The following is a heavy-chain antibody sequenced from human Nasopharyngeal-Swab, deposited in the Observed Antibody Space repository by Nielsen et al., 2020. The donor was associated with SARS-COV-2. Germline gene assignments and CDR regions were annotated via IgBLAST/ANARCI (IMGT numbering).Heavy chain of an antibody. CDR3: AKAPKTSDWYGWYGLDY. CDR1: GFMFSSHG. V-gene: IGHV3-23*01. Sequence: GGSLRLSCAASGFMFSSHGMMWVRQAPGKGLEWVAVINYGGDDTYYGDSVKGRFTISRDNSKNTLYLQMNNLRAEDTALYYCAKAPKTSDWYGWYGLDYWGQGTLVTVSS. J-gene: IGHJ4*02. CDR2: INYGGDDT. D-gene: IGHD6-19*01.